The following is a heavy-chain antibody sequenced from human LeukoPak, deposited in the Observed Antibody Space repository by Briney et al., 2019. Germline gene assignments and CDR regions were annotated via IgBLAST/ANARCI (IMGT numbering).Heavy chain of an antibody. CDR2: INPNSGGT. CDR1: GYTFTSYG. J-gene: IGHJ4*02. V-gene: IGHV1-2*02. D-gene: IGHD2-2*02. Sequence: ASVKVSCKASGYTFTSYGISWVRQAPGQGLEWMGWINPNSGGTNYAQKFQGRVTMTRDTSISTAYMELSRLRSDDTAVYYCARERGYCSSTSCYTVGSDYWGQGTLVTVSS. CDR3: ARERGYCSSTSCYTVGSDY.